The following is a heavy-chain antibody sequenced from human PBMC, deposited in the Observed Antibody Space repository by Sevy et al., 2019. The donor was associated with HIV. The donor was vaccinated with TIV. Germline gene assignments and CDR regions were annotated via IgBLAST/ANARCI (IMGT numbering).Heavy chain of an antibody. CDR2: ISSGSSYI. V-gene: IGHV3-21*01. CDR1: GFTFNYYS. CDR3: ARPINYDDSSGFDY. Sequence: GGSLRLSCAASGFTFNYYSMNWVRQAPGKGLEWVSSISSGSSYIKYADSVKGRFTIARDNAKNSLFLQMNSLRAEDTAVYYCARPINYDDSSGFDYWGQGTLVTVSS. J-gene: IGHJ4*02. D-gene: IGHD3-22*01.